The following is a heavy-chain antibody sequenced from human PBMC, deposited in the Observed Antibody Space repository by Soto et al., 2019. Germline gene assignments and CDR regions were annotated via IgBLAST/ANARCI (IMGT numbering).Heavy chain of an antibody. Sequence: PSETLSLTCTVSGGSISSGGHYWSWIRQHPGRGLEWIGYIYYSGSTYYNPSLKSRVTISVDTSKNQFSLKLSSVTAADTAVYYCARDEDTAMVRFWGQGTLVTVSS. CDR3: ARDEDTAMVRF. D-gene: IGHD5-18*01. CDR2: IYYSGST. J-gene: IGHJ4*02. V-gene: IGHV4-31*03. CDR1: GGSISSGGHY.